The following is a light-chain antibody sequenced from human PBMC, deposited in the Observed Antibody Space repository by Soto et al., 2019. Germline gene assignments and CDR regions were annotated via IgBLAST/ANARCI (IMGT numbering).Light chain of an antibody. V-gene: IGLV2-18*03. CDR1: SSDVGSYNR. CDR2: EVN. Sequence: QSVLTQPPSVSGSPGQSVAISCTGTSSDVGSYNRVSWYQQSPGTAPKLMIYEVNNRPSGVPDRFSGSKSGNTASLTTSGLQAEDEGDYYCSSYTTSSTYVFGTGTKLTVL. CDR3: SSYTTSSTYV. J-gene: IGLJ1*01.